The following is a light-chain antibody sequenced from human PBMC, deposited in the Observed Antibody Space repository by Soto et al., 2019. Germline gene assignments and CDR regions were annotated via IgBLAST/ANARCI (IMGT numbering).Light chain of an antibody. J-gene: IGLJ1*01. V-gene: IGLV2-8*01. CDR1: CIVIGGYDF. CDR2: NVN. CDR3: SSYSDTNICV. Sequence: QSAMARPPSASRTPGHAITISCTGICIVIGGYDFVSWYQVRPGEAPQLIIYNVNGRPSGVPRRFSGSKSGNTASLTVSGLQAVYEADYYCSSYSDTNICVFGTGTKVTVL.